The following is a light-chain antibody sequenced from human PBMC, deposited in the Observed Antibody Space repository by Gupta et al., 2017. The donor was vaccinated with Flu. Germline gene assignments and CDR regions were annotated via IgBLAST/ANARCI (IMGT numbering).Light chain of an antibody. CDR1: SSNIGNNY. Sequence: QSVLTLPLSVSAAPAQTVTSSCAGSSSNIGNNYVTWYQQLPGTAPKLLIYENNKGPAGIPDRFSGSKAGTSATLGITGLRSGDEADYYCGTWDSSLSAGDVFGTGTKVTVL. CDR3: GTWDSSLSAGDV. V-gene: IGLV1-51*02. J-gene: IGLJ1*01. CDR2: ENN.